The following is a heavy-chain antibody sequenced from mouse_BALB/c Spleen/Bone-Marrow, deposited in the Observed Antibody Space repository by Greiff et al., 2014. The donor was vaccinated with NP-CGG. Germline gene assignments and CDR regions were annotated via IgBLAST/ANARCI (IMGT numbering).Heavy chain of an antibody. CDR3: VRGNYGNYVDYFDF. J-gene: IGHJ2*01. CDR2: INGNGGST. CDR1: GFTFSNYG. Sequence: EVQLQESGGGLVQPGGSLKLSCAASGFTFSNYGMSWVRQTPDKRLELVATINGNGGSTYYPDSVKGRFTISRDTAKNTLYLQMNSLKSEETAMYYCVRGNYGNYVDYFDFWGQGTTLTVSS. V-gene: IGHV5-6-3*01. D-gene: IGHD2-1*01.